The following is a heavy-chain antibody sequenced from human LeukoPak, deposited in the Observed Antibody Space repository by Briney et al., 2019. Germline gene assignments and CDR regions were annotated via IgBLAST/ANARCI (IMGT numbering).Heavy chain of an antibody. V-gene: IGHV3-30*18. Sequence: GGSLRLSCAASGFTFSSYGMHWVRQAPGKGLEWVAVISYDGSNKYHADSVKGRFTISRDNSKNTLYLQMNSLRAEDTAVYYCAKERLPAQWLPRDYFDYWGQGTLVTVSS. D-gene: IGHD6-19*01. J-gene: IGHJ4*02. CDR1: GFTFSSYG. CDR3: AKERLPAQWLPRDYFDY. CDR2: ISYDGSNK.